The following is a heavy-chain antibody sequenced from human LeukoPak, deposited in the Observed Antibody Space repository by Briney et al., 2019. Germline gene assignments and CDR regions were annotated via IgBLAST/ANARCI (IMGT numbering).Heavy chain of an antibody. V-gene: IGHV3-74*01. CDR1: GFSFSSSW. J-gene: IGHJ4*02. CDR3: TTTGSGSYYDY. D-gene: IGHD1-26*01. Sequence: GGSLRLSCAASGFSFSSSWMHWVRQAPGKGLVWVSRINDDATSTGYADSVKGRFTISRDNAKNTLYLQMNSLRADDTAVYYCTTTGSGSYYDYWGQGTRVTVSS. CDR2: INDDATST.